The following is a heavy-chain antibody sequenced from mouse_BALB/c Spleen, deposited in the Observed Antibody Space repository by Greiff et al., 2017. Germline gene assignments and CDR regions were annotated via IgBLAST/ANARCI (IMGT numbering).Heavy chain of an antibody. CDR2: ISSGGGST. CDR3: ARHGYGYDFDY. J-gene: IGHJ2*01. CDR1: GFAFSSYD. V-gene: IGHV5-12-1*01. D-gene: IGHD2-2*01. Sequence: EVQGVESGGGLVKPGGSLKLSCAASGFAFSSYDMSWVRQTPEKRLEWVAYISSGGGSTYYTDTVKGRFTISRDNAKNTLYLQMSSLKSEDTAMYYCARHGYGYDFDYWGQGTTLTVSS.